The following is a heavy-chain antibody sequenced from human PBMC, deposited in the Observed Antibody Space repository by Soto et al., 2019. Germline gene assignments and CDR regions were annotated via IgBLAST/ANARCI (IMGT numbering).Heavy chain of an antibody. CDR2: IYYSGST. Sequence: SDPVSLTCTVSGGSISSYYWSWIRQPPGKGLEWIGYIYYSGSTNYNPSIKTRVTISVDTSKNQFSLKLSSVTAADTAVFYCARVWIFYGSGRDSHWFEPLGQGTLVTFSS. CDR1: GGSISSYY. D-gene: IGHD3-10*01. CDR3: ARVWIFYGSGRDSHWFEP. J-gene: IGHJ5*02. V-gene: IGHV4-59*07.